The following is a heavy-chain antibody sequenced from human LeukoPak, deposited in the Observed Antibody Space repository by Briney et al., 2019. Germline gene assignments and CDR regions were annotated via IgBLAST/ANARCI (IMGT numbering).Heavy chain of an antibody. Sequence: SETLSLTCAVYGGSFSGYYWSWIRQPPGKGLEWIGEINHSGSTNYNPSLKSRVTISVDTSKNQFSLKLSSVTAADTAVYYCARGRYDILTGYSYFDYWGQGTLVTVSS. CDR3: ARGRYDILTGYSYFDY. J-gene: IGHJ4*02. D-gene: IGHD3-9*01. CDR1: GGSFSGYY. CDR2: INHSGST. V-gene: IGHV4-34*01.